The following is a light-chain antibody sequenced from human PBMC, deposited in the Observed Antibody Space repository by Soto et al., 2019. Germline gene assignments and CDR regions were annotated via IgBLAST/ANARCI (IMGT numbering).Light chain of an antibody. J-gene: IGLJ3*02. Sequence: QSALTQPRSVSGSPGQSVTISCTGTSSDVGDYNYVSWYQQHPGKAPKLLIYAVNMRPSGVPDRFYGSKSGNTASLTISGLQAEDEADYSCCSYVGSYTWVFGGGTKLTVL. CDR1: SSDVGDYNY. V-gene: IGLV2-11*01. CDR3: CSYVGSYTWV. CDR2: AVN.